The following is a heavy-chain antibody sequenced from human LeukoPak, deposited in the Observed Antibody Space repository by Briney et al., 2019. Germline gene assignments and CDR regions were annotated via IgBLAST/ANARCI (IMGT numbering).Heavy chain of an antibody. D-gene: IGHD1-26*01. J-gene: IGHJ4*02. V-gene: IGHV4-34*01. CDR1: GGSFSGYY. CDR3: ASGSYYNYFDY. CDR2: INHSGST. Sequence: SETLSLTCAVYGGSFSGYYWSWIRQPPGKGLEWIGEINHSGSTNYNPSLKSRVTISVDTSKNQFSLKLSSVTAADTAVYYCASGSYYNYFDYWGQGTLVTVSS.